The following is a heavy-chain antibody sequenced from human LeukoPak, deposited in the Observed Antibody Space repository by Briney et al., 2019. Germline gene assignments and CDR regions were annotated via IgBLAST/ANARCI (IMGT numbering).Heavy chain of an antibody. J-gene: IGHJ4*02. CDR2: IYYSGST. CDR3: ASDTGDYGDY. Sequence: SETLSLTCAVYGGSFSSYYWGWIRQPPGKGLEWIGSIYYSGSTYYNPSLKSRVTISVDTSKNQFSLKLSSVTAADTAVYYCASDTGDYGDYWGQGTLVTVSS. CDR1: GGSFSSYY. D-gene: IGHD4-17*01. V-gene: IGHV4-39*01.